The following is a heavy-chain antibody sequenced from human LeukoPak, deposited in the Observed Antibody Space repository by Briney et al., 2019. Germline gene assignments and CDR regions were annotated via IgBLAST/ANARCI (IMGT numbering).Heavy chain of an antibody. V-gene: IGHV3-23*01. CDR1: GFTFSDYG. CDR3: AKTRNYYDSSGDDALDF. CDR2: ISGSGIST. D-gene: IGHD3-22*01. J-gene: IGHJ3*01. Sequence: GGSLRLSCATSGFTFSDYGMNWVRQSPGKGLEWVSGISGSGISTYYADAVEGRFTVSRDNSQNTLYLHMHSLRVDDTAVYYCAKTRNYYDSSGDDALDFWGHGTLVTISS.